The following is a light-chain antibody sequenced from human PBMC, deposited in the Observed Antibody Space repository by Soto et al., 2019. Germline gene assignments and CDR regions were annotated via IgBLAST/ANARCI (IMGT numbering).Light chain of an antibody. V-gene: IGLV2-8*01. CDR2: EVV. CDR3: KSYAGSNTYV. CDR1: KSDIGVYDF. Sequence: QSVLTQPPSASGSPGQSVTISCTGTKSDIGVYDFVSWYQHHPGKAPRLIIYEVVQRPSGVPDRFSGSKSGNTASLTVSGLQAADEADYFCKSYAGSNTYVFGSGDQGHRP. J-gene: IGLJ1*01.